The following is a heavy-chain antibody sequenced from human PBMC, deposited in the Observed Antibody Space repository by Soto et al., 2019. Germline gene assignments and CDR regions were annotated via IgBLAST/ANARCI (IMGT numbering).Heavy chain of an antibody. Sequence: EVQLVASGGGLVKPGESLRLSCAGSGITFSNVRMTWVRQAPGTGLEWLGRIKSEADGGTADYPAAGKGRFTISRDDSKNMLYLQLNSLKTEETAVYYCTTDYGWAFDIWGQGTMVTVSS. V-gene: IGHV3-15*01. CDR1: GITFSNVR. J-gene: IGHJ3*02. CDR3: TTDYGWAFDI. D-gene: IGHD4-17*01. CDR2: IKSEADGGTA.